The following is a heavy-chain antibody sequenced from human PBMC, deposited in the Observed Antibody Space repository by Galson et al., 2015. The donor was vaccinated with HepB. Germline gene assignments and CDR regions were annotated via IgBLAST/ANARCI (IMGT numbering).Heavy chain of an antibody. CDR2: TYYRSKWYN. V-gene: IGHV6-1*01. CDR3: ARDTKTGTTWMGGFGFDP. CDR1: GDSVSSNSAA. D-gene: IGHD1-7*01. J-gene: IGHJ5*02. Sequence: CAISGDSVSSNSAAWNWIRQSPSRGLEWLGRTYYRSKWYNDYAVSVKSRITINPDTSKNQFSLQLNSVTPEDTAVYYCARDTKTGTTWMGGFGFDPWGQGTLVTVSS.